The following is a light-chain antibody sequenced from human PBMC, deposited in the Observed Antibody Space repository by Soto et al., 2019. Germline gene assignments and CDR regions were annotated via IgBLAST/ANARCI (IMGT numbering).Light chain of an antibody. CDR2: DAS. V-gene: IGKV3-11*01. CDR3: QERSNWPRIT. J-gene: IGKJ5*01. CDR1: QSISNY. Sequence: TQSPSTLSASVGDRVTITCRASQSISNYLAWYQQKPGQAPRLLIYDASHRATGIPARFSGSGSGTDFTLTISSLEPEDFAVYYCQERSNWPRITFGQGTRLEI.